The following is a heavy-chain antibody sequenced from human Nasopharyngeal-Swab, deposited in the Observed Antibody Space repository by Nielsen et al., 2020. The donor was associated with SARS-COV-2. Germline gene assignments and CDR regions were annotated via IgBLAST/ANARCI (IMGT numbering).Heavy chain of an antibody. D-gene: IGHD6-13*01. CDR2: INHSGST. CDR1: GGSFSGYY. V-gene: IGHV4-34*01. Sequence: SETLSLTCAVYGGSFSGYYWSWIRQPPGKGLEWIGEINHSGSTNYNPSLNSRVTISVDTSKNQFSLKLISVTAADTAVYYCARGRYSSSWYGLIWYFDLWGRGTLVTVAS. J-gene: IGHJ2*01. CDR3: ARGRYSSSWYGLIWYFDL.